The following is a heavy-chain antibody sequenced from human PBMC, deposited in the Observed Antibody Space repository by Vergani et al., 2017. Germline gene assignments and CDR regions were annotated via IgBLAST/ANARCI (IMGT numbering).Heavy chain of an antibody. D-gene: IGHD3-10*01. CDR1: GYTFTGYY. J-gene: IGHJ6*03. CDR2: INPNSGNT. CDR3: ARGLLVAGGYYMDV. Sequence: QVQLVQSGAEVKKPGASVKVSCKASGYTFTGYYMHWVRQAPGQGLEWMGWINPNSGNTGYAQKFQGRVTMTRNTSISTAYMELSSLRSEDTAVYYCARGLLVAGGYYMDVWGKGTTVTVSS. V-gene: IGHV1-8*02.